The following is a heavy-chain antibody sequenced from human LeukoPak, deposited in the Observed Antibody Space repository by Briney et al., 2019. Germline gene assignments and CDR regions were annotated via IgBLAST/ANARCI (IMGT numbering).Heavy chain of an antibody. CDR1: GITLSELW. V-gene: IGHV3-7*04. Sequence: PGGPLRLSCAGYGITLSELWMNWVRQVPGKGLEWVANIKQDGSEKKYVDSVKGRFTISRDNAKNSVYLQMNSLRVDDTAVYYCVGGYGWLPDYWGQGALVTVSS. CDR3: VGGYGWLPDY. CDR2: IKQDGSEK. J-gene: IGHJ4*02. D-gene: IGHD6-19*01.